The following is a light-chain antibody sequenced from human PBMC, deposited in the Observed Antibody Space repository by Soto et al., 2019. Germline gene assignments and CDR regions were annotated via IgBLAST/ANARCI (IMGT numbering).Light chain of an antibody. V-gene: IGKV4-1*01. Sequence: DIVMTQSPYSLSVSLGERATINCNSIQIVLSSSNNKNYLAWYQQKPGQPPKVVIYWASTRGSGVPDRFSGSGSGTDFTLTISSLHAEDVAVYYCQHYYSSPLTFGGGTKVDIK. CDR3: QHYYSSPLT. CDR1: QIVLSSSNNKNY. J-gene: IGKJ4*01. CDR2: WAS.